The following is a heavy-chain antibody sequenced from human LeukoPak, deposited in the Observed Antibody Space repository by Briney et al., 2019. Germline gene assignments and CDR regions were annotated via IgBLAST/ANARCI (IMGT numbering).Heavy chain of an antibody. CDR3: AIELRPGSPIFDY. D-gene: IGHD3-10*01. Sequence: PGGSLRLSCAASGCIFSTYWMSLSRQAPGKGLEWVVNIKHDGSEKYYVDSVKGRFTISRDNAKNSLYLQMNSLRAEDTAVYYCAIELRPGSPIFDYWGRGTLVTVSS. V-gene: IGHV3-7*05. J-gene: IGHJ4*02. CDR1: GCIFSTYW. CDR2: IKHDGSEK.